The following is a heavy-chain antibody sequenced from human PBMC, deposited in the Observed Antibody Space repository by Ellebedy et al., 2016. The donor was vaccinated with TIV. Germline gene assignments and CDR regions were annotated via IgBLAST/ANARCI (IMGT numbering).Heavy chain of an antibody. V-gene: IGHV1-18*04. CDR2: ISAYNGNT. D-gene: IGHD2-2*01. Sequence: ASVKVSCKASGYTFTSYGISWVRQAPGQGLERMGWISAYNGNTNYAQKLQGRVTMITDTSTSTDYMELRSLRSDDTAGYYCARDPCTSTSCPWSDPWGQGTLVTVSS. CDR1: GYTFTSYG. J-gene: IGHJ5*02. CDR3: ARDPCTSTSCPWSDP.